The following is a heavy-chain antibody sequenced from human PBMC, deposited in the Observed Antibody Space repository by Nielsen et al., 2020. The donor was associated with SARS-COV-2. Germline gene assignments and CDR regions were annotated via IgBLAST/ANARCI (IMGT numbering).Heavy chain of an antibody. V-gene: IGHV1-2*06. Sequence: ASVQVSCKASGYTFTNYYIHWVRQAPGQVLEWMGRINPYSGGTNYAQKFQGTVTMTRDASISTVYMELTSDDTAVYYCARARATIFGLVMSYGMDVWGQGTTVTVSS. CDR1: GYTFTNYY. J-gene: IGHJ6*02. CDR2: INPYSGGT. CDR3: ARARATIFGLVMSYGMDV. D-gene: IGHD3/OR15-3a*01.